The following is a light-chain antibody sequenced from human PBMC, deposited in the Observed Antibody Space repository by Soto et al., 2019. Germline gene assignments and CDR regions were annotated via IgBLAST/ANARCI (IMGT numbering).Light chain of an antibody. CDR1: QSVSSA. Sequence: EIVMTQSPATLSVSPGERVTLSCRASQSVSSALAWYQQKPGQAPRLLIYAASTRATGIPGRFSGSGSGTEFNLAISSLQSEDFAVYYCQQYIKWPPTFTFGQGTKLEIK. CDR3: QQYIKWPPTFT. V-gene: IGKV3-15*01. CDR2: AAS. J-gene: IGKJ2*01.